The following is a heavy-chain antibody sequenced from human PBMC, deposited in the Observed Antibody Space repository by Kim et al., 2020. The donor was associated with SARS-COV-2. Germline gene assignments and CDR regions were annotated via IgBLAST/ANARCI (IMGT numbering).Heavy chain of an antibody. V-gene: IGHV7-4-1*02. J-gene: IGHJ6*02. CDR1: GYTFTSYA. Sequence: ASVKVSCKASGYTFTSYAMNWVRQAPGQGLEWMGWINTNTGNPTYAQGFTGRFVFSLDTSVSTAYLQISSLKAEDTAVYYCARWGDVVYYYYGMDVWGHGTTVTVSS. CDR2: INTNTGNP. CDR3: ARWGDVVYYYYGMDV. D-gene: IGHD3-16*01.